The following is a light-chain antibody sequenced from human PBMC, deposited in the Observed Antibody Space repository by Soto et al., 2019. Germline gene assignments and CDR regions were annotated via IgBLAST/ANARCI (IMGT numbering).Light chain of an antibody. CDR3: QQNNNWPRT. V-gene: IGKV3-15*01. CDR1: QSVNSD. J-gene: IGKJ1*01. CDR2: GAS. Sequence: ETVMTQSPATLSVSPGERATLSCRASQSVNSDLSWYQKKPGQAPRLLIYGASTRATGIPGRFSGGGSGTEFTLTISSLQSEDFAVYYCQQNNNWPRTFGQGTKVEIK.